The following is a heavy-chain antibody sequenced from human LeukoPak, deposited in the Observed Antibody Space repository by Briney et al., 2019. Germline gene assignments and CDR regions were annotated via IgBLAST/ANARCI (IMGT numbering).Heavy chain of an antibody. Sequence: PSETLSLTCTVSGCSISSYYWSWIRQPPGKGLEWIGYIYYSGSTNYNPSLKSRVTISVDTYKNQLPLKLRYVTPADTAVDYFSRLIFLGVNAQSSGHDAFDIWGEGTMVTVSS. V-gene: IGHV4-59*08. CDR3: SRLIFLGVNAQSSGHDAFDI. CDR2: IYYSGST. D-gene: IGHD6-19*01. J-gene: IGHJ3*02. CDR1: GCSISSYY.